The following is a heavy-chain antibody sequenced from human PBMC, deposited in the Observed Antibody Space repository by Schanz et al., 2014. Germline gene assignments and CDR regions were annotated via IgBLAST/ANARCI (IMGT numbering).Heavy chain of an antibody. CDR2: ISSGGNP. Sequence: EVQLLESGGGLVQPGGSLRLSCAASGFTFSSYAMSWVRQAPGKGLEWVSSISSGGNPYYANSVKGRFGISRDNSKNTVYLQMNSLRPGDTAVYYCARESSNDIVLVPGAVFDHWGQGILVTVSS. CDR3: ARESSNDIVLVPGAVFDH. D-gene: IGHD2-2*01. CDR1: GFTFSSYA. J-gene: IGHJ4*02. V-gene: IGHV3-23*01.